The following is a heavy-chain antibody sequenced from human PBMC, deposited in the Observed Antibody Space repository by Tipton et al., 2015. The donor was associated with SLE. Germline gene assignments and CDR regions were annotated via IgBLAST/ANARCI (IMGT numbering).Heavy chain of an antibody. J-gene: IGHJ5*02. CDR1: GDSIISSSYY. Sequence: TLSLTCTVSGDSIISSSYYWGWIRQPPGKGLEWIGSMYYSGSTYYNSSLKSRVTISVDTSKNQFSLKLSSVTDADTAVYYCAREGQYQGWFDPWGQGTLVTVSS. CDR3: AREGQYQGWFDP. V-gene: IGHV4-39*07. CDR2: MYYSGST. D-gene: IGHD2-2*01.